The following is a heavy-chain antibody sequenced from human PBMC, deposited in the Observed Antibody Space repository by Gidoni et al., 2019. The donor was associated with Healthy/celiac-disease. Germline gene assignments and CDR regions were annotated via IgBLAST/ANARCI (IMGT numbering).Heavy chain of an antibody. Sequence: QVQLQESGPGLVKPSETLSLTCTVSGGSVRSGSYYWSWIRQPPGKGLEWIGYIYYRGSTNYNPSLKSRVTISVDTSKNQFSLKLSSVTAADTAVYYCAREVLAPNGGFDPWGQGTLVTVSS. J-gene: IGHJ5*02. CDR1: GGSVRSGSYY. CDR2: IYYRGST. D-gene: IGHD3-3*01. V-gene: IGHV4-61*01. CDR3: AREVLAPNGGFDP.